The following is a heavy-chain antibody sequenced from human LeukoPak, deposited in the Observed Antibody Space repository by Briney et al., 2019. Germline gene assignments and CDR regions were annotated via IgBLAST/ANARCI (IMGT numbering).Heavy chain of an antibody. D-gene: IGHD3-10*01. J-gene: IGHJ4*02. CDR1: GFIFSRYW. Sequence: PGGSLRLSCAASGFIFSRYWMSWVRQAPGKGLEWVGHIWFDGTDKYYADSVKGRFSISRDNSKNTLYLQMNSLRVEDTAVYYCTKVTSGGWGQGTLVTVSS. CDR3: TKVTSGG. V-gene: IGHV3-30*02. CDR2: IWFDGTDK.